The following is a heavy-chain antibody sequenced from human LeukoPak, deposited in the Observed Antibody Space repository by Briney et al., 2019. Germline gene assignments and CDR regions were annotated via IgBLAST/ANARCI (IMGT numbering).Heavy chain of an antibody. Sequence: GGSLRLSCAASGFTFNRYWTHWVRQAPGKGLVWVSRITSDGSNTNYADSVKGRFTISRDNAENTLYLQMDSLTAEDTAVYFCVSRNYGSSPFDYWGQGTLVTVSS. CDR1: GFTFNRYW. CDR2: ITSDGSNT. V-gene: IGHV3-74*01. J-gene: IGHJ4*02. CDR3: VSRNYGSSPFDY. D-gene: IGHD4-17*01.